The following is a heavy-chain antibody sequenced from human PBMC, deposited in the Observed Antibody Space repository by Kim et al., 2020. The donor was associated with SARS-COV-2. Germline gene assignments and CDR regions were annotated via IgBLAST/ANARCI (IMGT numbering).Heavy chain of an antibody. CDR2: IWYDGSNK. V-gene: IGHV3-33*01. Sequence: GGSLRLSCAASGFTFSSYGMHWVRQAPGKGLEWVAVIWYDGSNKYYADSVKGRFTISRDNSKNTLYLQMNSLRAEDTAVYYCARDVARNYGVRYWGQGTLVTVSS. CDR1: GFTFSSYG. D-gene: IGHD4-17*01. CDR3: ARDVARNYGVRY. J-gene: IGHJ4*02.